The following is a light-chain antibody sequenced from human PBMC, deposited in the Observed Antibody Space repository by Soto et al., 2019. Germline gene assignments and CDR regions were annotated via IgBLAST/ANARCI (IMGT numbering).Light chain of an antibody. V-gene: IGKV3-20*01. Sequence: EIVLTQSPGTLSLSPGERVTLSCKASQDIGSAHLAWFQQKPGQAPRLLIYGASTRATGIPDRFGGGGSGTDFTLTISSLEPEDFALYHCLQYDNSPLPFGGGTKVDIX. J-gene: IGKJ4*01. CDR3: LQYDNSPLP. CDR2: GAS. CDR1: QDIGSAH.